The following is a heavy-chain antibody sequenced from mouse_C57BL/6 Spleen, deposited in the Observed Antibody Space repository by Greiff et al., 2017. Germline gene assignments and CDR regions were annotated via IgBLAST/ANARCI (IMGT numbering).Heavy chain of an antibody. CDR3: ARAPITTLVAKDYCDY. Sequence: QVQLKQSGAELARPGASVKLSCKASGYTFTSYGISWVKQRTGQGLEWIGEIYPRSGNTYYNEKFKGKATLTADKSSSTAYMELRSLTSEDSAVYFCARAPITTLVAKDYCDYWGQGTTLTVSS. CDR2: IYPRSGNT. D-gene: IGHD1-1*01. CDR1: GYTFTSYG. J-gene: IGHJ2*01. V-gene: IGHV1-81*01.